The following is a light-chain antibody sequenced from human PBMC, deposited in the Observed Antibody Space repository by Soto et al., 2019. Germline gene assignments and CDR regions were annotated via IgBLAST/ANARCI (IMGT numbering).Light chain of an antibody. J-gene: IGKJ1*01. V-gene: IGKV1-6*01. CDR3: LQDYNYPWT. CDR1: QGIRND. CDR2: AAS. Sequence: ASWGDIATVTCRASQGIRNDLGWYQQKPGKAPKLLIYAASSLQSGVPSRFSGSGPGTDFTLTISSLQPEDFATYYCLQDYNYPWTFGQGTKVDI.